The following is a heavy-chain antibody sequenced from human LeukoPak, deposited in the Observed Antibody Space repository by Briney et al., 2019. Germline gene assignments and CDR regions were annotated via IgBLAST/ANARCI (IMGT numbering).Heavy chain of an antibody. J-gene: IGHJ4*02. CDR2: INPSGGRT. V-gene: IGHV1-46*01. CDR3: ARDIWDYDSSEYYSYYFDY. D-gene: IGHD3-22*01. Sequence: GASVKVSCKASGYTFSDYYLHWVRQAPGQGLEWMGIINPSGGRTSYAQKFQGRVTMTRDMSTSTVYMELSSLRSEDTAVYYCARDIWDYDSSEYYSYYFDYWGQGTLVTVSS. CDR1: GYTFSDYY.